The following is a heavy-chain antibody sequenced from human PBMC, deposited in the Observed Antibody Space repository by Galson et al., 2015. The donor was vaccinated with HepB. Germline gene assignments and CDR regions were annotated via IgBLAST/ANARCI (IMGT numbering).Heavy chain of an antibody. D-gene: IGHD3-22*01. Sequence: SLRLSCAASGFTFSSYGMHWVRQAPGKGLEWVAVIWYDGSNKYYADSVKGRFTISRDNSKNTLYFQMNSLRAEDTAVYYCASLGTYYYDSSGPTDAFDIWGQGTMVTVSS. J-gene: IGHJ3*02. V-gene: IGHV3-33*01. CDR2: IWYDGSNK. CDR3: ASLGTYYYDSSGPTDAFDI. CDR1: GFTFSSYG.